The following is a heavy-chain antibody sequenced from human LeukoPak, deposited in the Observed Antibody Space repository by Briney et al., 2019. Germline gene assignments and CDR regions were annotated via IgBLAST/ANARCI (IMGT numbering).Heavy chain of an antibody. D-gene: IGHD6-13*01. CDR1: GFTFSSYS. CDR3: ARMSRVAAAEGDYFDY. Sequence: GGSLRLSCAASGFTFSSYSMNWVRQAPGKGLEWVSSISSSSSYIYYAGSVKGRFTISRDNAKNSLYLQMNSLRAEDTAVYYCARMSRVAAAEGDYFDYWGQGTLVTVSS. CDR2: ISSSSSYI. V-gene: IGHV3-21*01. J-gene: IGHJ4*02.